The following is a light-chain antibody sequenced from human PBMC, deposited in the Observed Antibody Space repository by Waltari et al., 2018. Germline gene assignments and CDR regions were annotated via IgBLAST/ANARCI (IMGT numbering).Light chain of an antibody. CDR1: SSDVGGCNY. CDR2: EVR. V-gene: IGLV2-14*01. Sequence: QSALTQPASVSGSPGQSITISCTGTSSDVGGCNYVSWYQQHPGRAPKLLIYEVRNRPSGVSNRFSGAKSGNTASLTISGLQAEDEADYYCSSYTSSISLAFGGGTKLTVL. CDR3: SSYTSSISLA. J-gene: IGLJ2*01.